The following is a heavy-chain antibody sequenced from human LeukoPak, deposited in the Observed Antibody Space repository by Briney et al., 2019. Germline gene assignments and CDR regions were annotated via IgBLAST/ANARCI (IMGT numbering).Heavy chain of an antibody. V-gene: IGHV1-46*01. CDR3: ATGRLKDEGGVPDQDY. CDR1: GYTFTSYY. J-gene: IGHJ4*02. Sequence: GASVKVSCKASGYTFTSYYMHWVRQAPGQGLEWMGIINPSGGSTSYAQKFQGRVTMTEDTSTDTAYMELSSLRSEDTAVYYCATGRLKDEGGVPDQDYWGQGTLVTVSS. D-gene: IGHD3-16*01. CDR2: INPSGGST.